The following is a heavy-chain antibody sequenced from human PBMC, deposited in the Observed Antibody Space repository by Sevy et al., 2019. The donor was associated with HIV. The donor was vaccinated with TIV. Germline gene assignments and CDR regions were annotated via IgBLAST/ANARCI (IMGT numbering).Heavy chain of an antibody. CDR1: GGTFDTYT. J-gene: IGHJ3*02. D-gene: IGHD3-16*01. CDR2: VIPFFGSA. CDR3: ARDRDVTFGGGDAFDI. V-gene: IGHV1-69*06. Sequence: ASVKVSCKASGGTFDTYTISWLRQAPGQGLEWMGGVIPFFGSANYAQKFQGRLTITADKSTSTAYMELGSRRSEDSAVYYCARDRDVTFGGGDAFDIWGPGTMVTVSS.